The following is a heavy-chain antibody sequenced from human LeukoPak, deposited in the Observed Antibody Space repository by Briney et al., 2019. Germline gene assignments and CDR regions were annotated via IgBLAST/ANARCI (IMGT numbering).Heavy chain of an antibody. Sequence: ASVKVSCKASGYTFTSYYMHWVRQAPGQGLEWMGIINPSGGSTSYAQKFQGRVTMTSDASTSTVYMELSSLGSEDTAVYYCAREAMNGGLDYWGQGTLVTVSS. D-gene: IGHD4-23*01. CDR3: AREAMNGGLDY. J-gene: IGHJ4*02. CDR1: GYTFTSYY. CDR2: INPSGGST. V-gene: IGHV1-46*01.